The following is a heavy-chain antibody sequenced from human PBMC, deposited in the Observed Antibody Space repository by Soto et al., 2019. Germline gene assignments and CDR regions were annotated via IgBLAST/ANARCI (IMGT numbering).Heavy chain of an antibody. J-gene: IGHJ6*02. CDR2: ITGSGAMT. D-gene: IGHD2-2*02. Sequence: EVQLLESGGGLVQPGGSLRLSCAASGFTFSNYAMSWVRQAPGKGLEWVSAITGSGAMTYYADSVKGRFTISRDNSKNVLYVQMNSLRAEDTAVYYCAKDGLGYCSRTSCYRQYYYGMDVWGQGATVPVSS. CDR3: AKDGLGYCSRTSCYRQYYYGMDV. V-gene: IGHV3-23*01. CDR1: GFTFSNYA.